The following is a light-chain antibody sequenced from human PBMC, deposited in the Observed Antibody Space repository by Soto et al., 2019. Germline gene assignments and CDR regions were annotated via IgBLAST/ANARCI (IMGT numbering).Light chain of an antibody. CDR2: DAS. J-gene: IGKJ3*01. CDR3: EQYDRSAGLFS. CDR1: QSVSTTF. V-gene: IGKV3-20*01. Sequence: EVVLTQSPGTLSLSPGERSTLSCRASQSVSTTFLARYQQKPGQAPRLLIYDASSRATGITDRFSGSVSGTDFPLSIRRLEAADFAVCSCEQYDRSAGLFSCGPGTIVDIK.